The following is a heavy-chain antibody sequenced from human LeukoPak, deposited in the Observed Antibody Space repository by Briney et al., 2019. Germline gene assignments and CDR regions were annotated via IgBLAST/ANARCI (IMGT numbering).Heavy chain of an antibody. Sequence: SQTLSLTCTVSGGSISSGSYYWSWIRQPAGKGLEWIGRIYTSGSTNYNPSLKSRVTISVDTSKNQFSLKLSSVTAAVTAVYYCAREEDYDFLSGRIAGSFDYWGQGTLVTVSS. D-gene: IGHD3-3*01. CDR1: GGSISSGSYY. J-gene: IGHJ4*02. CDR3: AREEDYDFLSGRIAGSFDY. V-gene: IGHV4-61*02. CDR2: IYTSGST.